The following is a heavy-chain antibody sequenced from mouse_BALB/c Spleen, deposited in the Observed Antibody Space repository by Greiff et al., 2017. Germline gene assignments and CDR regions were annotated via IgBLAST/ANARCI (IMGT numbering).Heavy chain of an antibody. D-gene: IGHD2-3*01. CDR3: ARRWLLRSYAMDD. CDR1: GYTFTDYN. V-gene: IGHV1S29*02. Sequence: VQLKQSGPELVKPGASVKISCKASGYTFTDYNMHWVKPSHGKSLEWIGYIYPYNGGTGYNQKFKSEATLTVDNSSSTAYMELRSLTSEDSAVYYCARRWLLRSYAMDDWGQETSVTVTS. J-gene: IGHJ4*01. CDR2: IYPYNGGT.